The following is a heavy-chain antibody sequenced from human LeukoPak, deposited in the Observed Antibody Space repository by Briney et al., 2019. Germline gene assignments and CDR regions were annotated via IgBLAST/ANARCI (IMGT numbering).Heavy chain of an antibody. D-gene: IGHD5-18*01. J-gene: IGHJ4*02. V-gene: IGHV3-21*01. CDR3: ASHPYNTAMVTSY. CDR2: ISSSSSYI. Sequence: PGGSLRLSCAASGFTFSSYSMNWVRQAPGKGLEWVSSISSSSSYIYYADSVKGRFTISRDNAKNSLYLQMNSLRAEDTAVYYCASHPYNTAMVTSYWGQGTLVTVSS. CDR1: GFTFSSYS.